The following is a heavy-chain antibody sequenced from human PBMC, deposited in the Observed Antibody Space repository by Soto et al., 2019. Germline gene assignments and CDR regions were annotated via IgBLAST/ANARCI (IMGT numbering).Heavy chain of an antibody. CDR2: IYYSGST. D-gene: IGHD3-3*01. CDR3: ARERFHLGHLYGMDV. V-gene: IGHV4-59*01. CDR1: GGSISSYY. J-gene: IGHJ6*02. Sequence: QVQLQESGPGLVKPSETLSLTCTVSGGSISSYYWSWIRQPPGKGLEWIGYIYYSGSTNYNPSLKSRVTISVDTSKNQFSLKLSSVTAADTAVYYCARERFHLGHLYGMDVWGQGTTVTVSS.